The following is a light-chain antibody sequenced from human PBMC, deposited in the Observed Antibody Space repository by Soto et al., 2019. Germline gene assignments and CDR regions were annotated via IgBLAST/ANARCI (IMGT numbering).Light chain of an antibody. CDR3: EQYSDSRPLFS. Sequence: DIVMTQSPDSLAVSLGERATINCKSSQSVLYTSYNKNLLAWYQQKPGQPPKILIYWASTRESGVPDRFSGSGSGTDFTLTISSLQAEDVAVYYCEQYSDSRPLFSFGPWTKVNI. CDR1: QSVLYTSYNKNL. V-gene: IGKV4-1*01. J-gene: IGKJ3*01. CDR2: WAS.